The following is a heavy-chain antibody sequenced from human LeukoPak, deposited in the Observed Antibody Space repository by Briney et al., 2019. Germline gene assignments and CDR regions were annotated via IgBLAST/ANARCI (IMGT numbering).Heavy chain of an antibody. J-gene: IGHJ4*02. Sequence: GGSLRLSCAASGFTFSSNYMSWVRQAPGKGLEWVSVIYSGGSTYYADSVKGRFTISRDNSKNTLYLQMNSLRAEDTAVYYCARAPLGAAFFLYYFDYWGQGTLVTVSS. D-gene: IGHD3-16*01. V-gene: IGHV3-66*01. CDR1: GFTFSSNY. CDR2: IYSGGST. CDR3: ARAPLGAAFFLYYFDY.